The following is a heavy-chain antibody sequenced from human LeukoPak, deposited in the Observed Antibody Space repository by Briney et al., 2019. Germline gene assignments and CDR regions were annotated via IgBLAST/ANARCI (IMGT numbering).Heavy chain of an antibody. CDR3: ASGGYDFWSGYPSNFDY. CDR2: IIPIFGTA. D-gene: IGHD3-3*01. J-gene: IGHJ4*02. Sequence: ASVKVSCKASGGTFSSYAISWVRQAPGQGLEWMGGIIPIFGTANYAQKFQGRVTITTDESTSTAYMELSSLRSEDTAVYYCASGGYDFWSGYPSNFDYWGQGTLVTVSS. CDR1: GGTFSSYA. V-gene: IGHV1-69*05.